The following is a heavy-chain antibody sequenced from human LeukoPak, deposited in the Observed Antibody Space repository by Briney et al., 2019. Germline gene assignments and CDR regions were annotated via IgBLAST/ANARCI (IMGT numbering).Heavy chain of an antibody. CDR2: VYYSGST. D-gene: IGHD5-24*01. CDR1: GDSISDYY. CDR3: ARELDGDGGWFDP. Sequence: KPSETLSLTCTVSGDSISDYYWGWIRQPPGKGLEWIGEVYYSGSTHYNPSLKSRLTISVDTSKNQFSLRLRSVTAADTAMYYCARELDGDGGWFDPWGQGTLVTVSS. V-gene: IGHV4-59*01. J-gene: IGHJ5*02.